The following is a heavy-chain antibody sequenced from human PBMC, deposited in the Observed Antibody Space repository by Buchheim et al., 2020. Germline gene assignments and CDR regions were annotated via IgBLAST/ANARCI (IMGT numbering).Heavy chain of an antibody. CDR3: ARGCTSTSCYIQY. J-gene: IGHJ1*01. D-gene: IGHD2-2*02. Sequence: QVQLVESGGDLVKPGGSLRLSCEASGFTFSDYYMSWIRQAPGKGLEWVSYISSGSSYTNYADSVKGRFPISRDNAKNSLYLQMNSLRAEDTAVYYCARGCTSTSCYIQYWGQGTL. CDR1: GFTFSDYY. V-gene: IGHV3-11*06. CDR2: ISSGSSYT.